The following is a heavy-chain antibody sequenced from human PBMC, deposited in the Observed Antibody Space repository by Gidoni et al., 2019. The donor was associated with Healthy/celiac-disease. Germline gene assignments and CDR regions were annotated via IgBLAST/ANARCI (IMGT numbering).Heavy chain of an antibody. J-gene: IGHJ4*02. D-gene: IGHD2-2*01. Sequence: EVQLVESGGGLVKPGGSLRLSGAASGFTFSRYSMNWVRQAPGKGLEWVSSISSSSSYIYYADSVKGRFTISRDNAKNSLYLQMNSLRAEDTAVYYCARDAEVVPAAAYRSGWGYWGQGTLVTVSS. CDR1: GFTFSRYS. CDR3: ARDAEVVPAAAYRSGWGY. V-gene: IGHV3-21*01. CDR2: ISSSSSYI.